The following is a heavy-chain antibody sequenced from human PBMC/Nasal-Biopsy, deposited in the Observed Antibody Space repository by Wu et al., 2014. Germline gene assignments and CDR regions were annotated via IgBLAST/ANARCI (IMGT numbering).Heavy chain of an antibody. Sequence: LRLSCAASGFTFSNTWMDWVRQAPGKGLEWVGRISSKTDGGTTDYAAPVKGRFTISRDDAENTLYLQMTSLKIEDTAVYYCTTEGRVTTSGGMDLWGQGTSVTVSS. V-gene: IGHV3-15*07. J-gene: IGHJ6*02. D-gene: IGHD3-3*01. CDR3: TTEGRVTTSGGMDL. CDR2: ISSKTDGGTT. CDR1: GFTFSNTW.